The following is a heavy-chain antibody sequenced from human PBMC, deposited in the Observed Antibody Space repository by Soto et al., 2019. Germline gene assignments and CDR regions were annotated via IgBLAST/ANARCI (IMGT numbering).Heavy chain of an antibody. CDR3: ATSNYGERD. CDR2: VSGRGDST. V-gene: IGHV3-23*01. CDR1: GFTFSEYG. J-gene: IGHJ4*02. D-gene: IGHD3-10*01. Sequence: ELQVLESGGGLVQPGGSLRLTCAASGFTFSEYGTSWVRQAPGKGLEWVSFVSGRGDSTYYTDSVKGRFTISRDSSKNTVCLQMNSLRAEDTAVYYCATSNYGERDWGQGTLVTVSS.